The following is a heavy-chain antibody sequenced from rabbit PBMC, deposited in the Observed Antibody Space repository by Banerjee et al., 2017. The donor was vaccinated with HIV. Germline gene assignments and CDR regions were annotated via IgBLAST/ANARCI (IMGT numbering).Heavy chain of an antibody. V-gene: IGHV1S36*01. J-gene: IGHJ4*01. CDR3: ARDLAGVIGWNFNL. CDR2: ITYGGSA. CDR1: GFSLISGHD. D-gene: IGHD4-1*01. Sequence: QEQLEESGGGLFQPGGSLALTCKASGFSLISGHDMCWVRQAPGKGLEWIGYITYGGSAFYASWAKGRFTISRTSTTVDLKMTSLTAADTATYFCARDLAGVIGWNFNLWGPGTLVTVS.